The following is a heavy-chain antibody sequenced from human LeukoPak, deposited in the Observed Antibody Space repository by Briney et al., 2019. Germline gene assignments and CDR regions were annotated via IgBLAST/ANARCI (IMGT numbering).Heavy chain of an antibody. Sequence: SETLSLTCTVSGGSISSYYWSWIRQPPGRGLEWIGYIYYSGSTNYNPSLKSRVTISVDTSKNQFSLKLSSVTAADTAVYYCARGTAMSRFDPWGQGTLVTVSS. V-gene: IGHV4-59*08. CDR1: GGSISSYY. J-gene: IGHJ5*02. CDR3: ARGTAMSRFDP. D-gene: IGHD5-18*01. CDR2: IYYSGST.